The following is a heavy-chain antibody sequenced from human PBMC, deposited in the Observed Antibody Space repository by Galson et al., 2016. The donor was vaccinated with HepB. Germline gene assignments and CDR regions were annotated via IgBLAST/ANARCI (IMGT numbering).Heavy chain of an antibody. D-gene: IGHD6-19*01. Sequence: SLRLSCAASGFTVSSNYMSWVRQAPGKGLEWVSVIYSGGSTYYADSVKGRFTISRDNSKNTLYLQMNSLRVEDTALYYCAKGSYSSGSAVNWFDPWGQGTLVTVSS. CDR1: GFTVSSNY. J-gene: IGHJ5*02. CDR3: AKGSYSSGSAVNWFDP. V-gene: IGHV3-53*01. CDR2: IYSGGST.